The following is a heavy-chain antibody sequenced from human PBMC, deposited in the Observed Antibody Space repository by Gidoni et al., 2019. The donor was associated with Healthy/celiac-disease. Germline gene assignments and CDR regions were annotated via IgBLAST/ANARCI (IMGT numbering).Heavy chain of an antibody. D-gene: IGHD3-16*01. CDR1: GFTFSSYA. CDR3: ANQLRLGDHFDY. Sequence: EVQLVESGGGLVQPGGSLRLSCAAPGFTFSSYAMSWVRQAPGKGLEWVSAISGSGGSTYYADSVKGRFTISRDNSKNTLYLQMNSLRAEDTAVYYCANQLRLGDHFDYWGQGTLVTVSS. CDR2: ISGSGGST. V-gene: IGHV3-23*04. J-gene: IGHJ4*02.